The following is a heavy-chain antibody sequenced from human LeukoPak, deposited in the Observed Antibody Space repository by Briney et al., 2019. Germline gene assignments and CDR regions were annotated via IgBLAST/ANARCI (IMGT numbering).Heavy chain of an antibody. CDR3: TRARSGSSGYFSAVDI. V-gene: IGHV4-61*02. J-gene: IGHJ3*02. Sequence: ASQPLSLTCPVSGGSISSETYYWTWVRQPAGKGLEWIGRMYSSGSTNYNPSLESRVTMSVDTSKNQFSLKLTSVTAADTAIYYCTRARSGSSGYFSAVDIWGQGTMVTVSS. D-gene: IGHD3-22*01. CDR2: MYSSGST. CDR1: GGSISSETYY.